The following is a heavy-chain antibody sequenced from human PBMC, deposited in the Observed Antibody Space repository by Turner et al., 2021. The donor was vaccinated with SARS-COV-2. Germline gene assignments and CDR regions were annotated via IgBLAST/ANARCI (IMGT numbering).Heavy chain of an antibody. J-gene: IGHJ4*02. CDR3: ARDVYGGNFEDY. V-gene: IGHV3-48*01. CDR2: ISSSSSTI. D-gene: IGHD4-17*01. CDR1: GFTFSSFG. Sequence: EEQLVESGGGLVQPGGSVRLLCAASGFTFSSFGMNWVRQAPGKALGCVSYISSSSSTIFYADSAKGRFTISRDNANNSLYLQMNSLRAEDTAVYYCARDVYGGNFEDYWGQGTLVTVSS.